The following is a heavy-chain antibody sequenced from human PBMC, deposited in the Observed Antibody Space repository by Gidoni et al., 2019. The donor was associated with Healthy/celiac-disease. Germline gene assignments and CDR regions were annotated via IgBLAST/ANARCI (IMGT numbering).Heavy chain of an antibody. CDR2: INHSGST. CDR3: ARGGGYCSGGSCWFDP. Sequence: QVQLPQWGAGRLMPSETLSLTCAVYGGSFSGYYWSWIRQPPGKGLEWCGEINHSGSTTYNPSLKSRVTISVDTSKNQFSLKLSSVTAADTAVYYCARGGGYCSGGSCWFDPWGQGTLVTVSS. D-gene: IGHD2-15*01. CDR1: GGSFSGYY. V-gene: IGHV4-34*01. J-gene: IGHJ5*02.